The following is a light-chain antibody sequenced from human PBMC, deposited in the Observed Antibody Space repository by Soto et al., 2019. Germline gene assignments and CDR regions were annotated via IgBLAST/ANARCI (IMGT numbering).Light chain of an antibody. J-gene: IGKJ4*01. Sequence: EIVLTQSPATLSLSAGERATLSCRASQSVSSYLQWYQQKPGQAPRLLIYDASNRATGIPARFSGSGSGTDFTLPISSLEPEDFAVYYCQQRSNWPLTFGGGTKVEIK. CDR2: DAS. CDR1: QSVSSY. CDR3: QQRSNWPLT. V-gene: IGKV3-11*01.